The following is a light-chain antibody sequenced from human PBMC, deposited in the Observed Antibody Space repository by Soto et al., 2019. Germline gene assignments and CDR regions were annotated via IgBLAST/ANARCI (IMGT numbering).Light chain of an antibody. CDR1: SSDVGGHNS. Sequence: QSVLTQPASVSGSPGQSITISCSGTSSDVGGHNSVSWYQQEPGKAPKRMIYEVSNRPSGVSNRFSGSKSRNTASLTISGLQAEDEADYYCTSYTDSSTYVFGTGTKLTVL. J-gene: IGLJ1*01. V-gene: IGLV2-14*01. CDR3: TSYTDSSTYV. CDR2: EVS.